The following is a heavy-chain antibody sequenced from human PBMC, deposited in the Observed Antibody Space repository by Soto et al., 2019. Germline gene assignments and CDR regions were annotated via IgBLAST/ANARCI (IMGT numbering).Heavy chain of an antibody. D-gene: IGHD6-6*01. CDR1: GGTFSSYA. CDR3: ARDVLSSQLGPYFDY. J-gene: IGHJ4*02. V-gene: IGHV1-69*01. CDR2: IIPIFGTA. Sequence: QVQLVQSGAAVKKPGSSVKFSSKASGGTFSSYAISWVRQAPGQGLEWMGGIIPIFGTANYAQKFQGRVTITADESTSTAYMELSSLRSEDTAVYDCARDVLSSQLGPYFDYWGQGTLVTVSS.